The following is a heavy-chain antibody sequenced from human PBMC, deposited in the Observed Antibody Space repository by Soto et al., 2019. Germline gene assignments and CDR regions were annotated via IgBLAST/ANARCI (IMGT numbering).Heavy chain of an antibody. CDR3: TRVIVATITFWFDP. D-gene: IGHD5-12*01. CDR1: GFTFGDYA. V-gene: IGHV3-49*03. Sequence: PGGSLRLSCTASGFTFGDYAMSWFRQAPGKGLEWVGFIRSKAYGGTTEYAASVKGRFTISRDDSKSIAYLQMNSLKTEDTAVYYCTRVIVATITFWFDPWGQGTLVTVSS. J-gene: IGHJ5*02. CDR2: IRSKAYGGTT.